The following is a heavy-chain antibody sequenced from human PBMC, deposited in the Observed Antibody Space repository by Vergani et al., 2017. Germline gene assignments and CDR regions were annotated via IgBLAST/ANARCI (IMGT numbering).Heavy chain of an antibody. CDR3: ARIPDYNYGMDV. CDR1: RFSLSTSGMR. CDR2: IDWDDDK. Sequence: QVTLKESGPALVKPTQTLTLTCTFSRFSLSTSGMRVSWIRQPPGKALEWLARIDWDDDKFYSTSLKTRLTISKDTSKNQVVLTMTNMDPVDTATYYCARIPDYNYGMDVWGQGTTVTVSS. J-gene: IGHJ6*02. V-gene: IGHV2-70*04.